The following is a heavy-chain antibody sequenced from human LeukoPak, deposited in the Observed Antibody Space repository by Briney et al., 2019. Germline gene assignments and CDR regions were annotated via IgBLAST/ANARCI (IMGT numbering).Heavy chain of an antibody. J-gene: IGHJ6*03. Sequence: GGSLRLSCTASGFTFGDYAMSWVRQAPGKGLEWVGFIRSKAYGGTTEYAASVKGRFTISRDDSRNTLYLQMNSLRTDDTAIYYCTAIREYCDSAGCYSPYFYYYMDVWGKGTTVAVSS. CDR2: IRSKAYGGTT. CDR3: TAIREYCDSAGCYSPYFYYYMDV. D-gene: IGHD2-15*01. V-gene: IGHV3-49*04. CDR1: GFTFGDYA.